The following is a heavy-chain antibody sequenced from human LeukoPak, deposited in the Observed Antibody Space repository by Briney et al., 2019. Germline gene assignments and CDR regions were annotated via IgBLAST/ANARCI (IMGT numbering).Heavy chain of an antibody. V-gene: IGHV3-21*01. D-gene: IGHD3-22*01. CDR1: GFTFSSYS. Sequence: PVGSLRLSCAASGFTFSSYSMNWVRQAPGKGLEWVSSISSSSSYIYYADSVKGRFTISRDNAKNSLYLQMNSLRAEDTAVYYCARVLTLIYYDSSGYLHPWGQGTLVTVSS. J-gene: IGHJ5*02. CDR3: ARVLTLIYYDSSGYLHP. CDR2: ISSSSSYI.